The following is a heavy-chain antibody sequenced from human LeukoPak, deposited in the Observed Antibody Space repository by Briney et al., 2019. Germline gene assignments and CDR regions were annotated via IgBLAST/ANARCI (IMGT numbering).Heavy chain of an antibody. CDR3: ARGFYYGSGSYFRFDP. D-gene: IGHD3-10*01. CDR2: MNPNSGNT. J-gene: IGHJ5*02. V-gene: IGHV1-8*02. Sequence: ASVKVSCKASGGTFSSYAINWVRQATGQGLEWMRWMNPNSGNTGYTQKFQGRVTMTRNTSISTAYVELSSLRSEDTAVYYCARGFYYGSGSYFRFDPWGQGTLVTVSS. CDR1: GGTFSSYA.